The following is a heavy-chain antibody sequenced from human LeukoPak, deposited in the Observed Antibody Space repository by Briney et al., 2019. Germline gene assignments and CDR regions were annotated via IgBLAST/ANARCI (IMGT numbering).Heavy chain of an antibody. Sequence: GGSLRLSCAASEFSVGSNYMTWVRQAPGKGLEWVSLIYSGGSTYYADSVKGRFIISRDNSKNTLYLQMGSLRGEDTAVYYCARDSFYTGYDRGFGYWGQGTLVTVSS. CDR3: ARDSFYTGYDRGFGY. D-gene: IGHD5-12*01. CDR1: EFSVGSNY. CDR2: IYSGGST. J-gene: IGHJ4*02. V-gene: IGHV3-66*01.